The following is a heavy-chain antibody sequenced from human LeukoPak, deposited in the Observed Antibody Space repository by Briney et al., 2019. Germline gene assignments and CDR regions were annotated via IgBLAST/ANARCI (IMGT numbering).Heavy chain of an antibody. D-gene: IGHD3-9*01. CDR3: ARGLGYFDWLFTYYGMDV. CDR1: GFTFSDYY. J-gene: IGHJ6*02. V-gene: IGHV3-11*01. Sequence: PGGSLRLSCAASGFTFSDYYMSWIGQAPGKGLEWVAYISSSGSTIYYADSVKGRFTISRDNAKNSLYLQMNSLRAEDTAVYYCARGLGYFDWLFTYYGMDVWGQGTTVTVSS. CDR2: ISSSGSTI.